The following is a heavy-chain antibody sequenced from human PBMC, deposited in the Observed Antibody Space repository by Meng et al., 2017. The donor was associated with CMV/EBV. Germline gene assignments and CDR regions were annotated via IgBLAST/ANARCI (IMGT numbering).Heavy chain of an antibody. CDR1: GFAPSNYL. J-gene: IGHJ4*02. CDR2: INSDGSST. Sequence: SGFAPSNYLMPWLRQASGEGLVWVARINSDGSSTTYAASVRGRFTISRDNAKNTLYLQMNSLRAEDTAVYYCARPGYTYGQGLFDYWGQGTLVTVSS. CDR3: ARPGYTYGQGLFDY. D-gene: IGHD5-18*01. V-gene: IGHV3-74*01.